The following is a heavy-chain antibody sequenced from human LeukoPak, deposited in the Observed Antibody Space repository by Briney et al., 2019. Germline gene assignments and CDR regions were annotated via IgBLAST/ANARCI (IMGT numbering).Heavy chain of an antibody. CDR3: AKVCKSPQQWLAYYFDY. V-gene: IGHV3-48*03. CDR1: GFTFNTYE. Sequence: GGSLSLSCAASGFTFNTYEINWVRQAPGKGLEWVLCISSRGNSIYYADSVKGRFTIYRDNAMNSLYLQMNSLRDEDTAVYDCAKVCKSPQQWLAYYFDYWGKGTLVTVSS. CDR2: ISSRGNSI. J-gene: IGHJ4*02. D-gene: IGHD6-19*01.